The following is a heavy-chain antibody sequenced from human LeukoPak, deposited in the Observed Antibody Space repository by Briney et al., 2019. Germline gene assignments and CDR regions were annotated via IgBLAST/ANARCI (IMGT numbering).Heavy chain of an antibody. J-gene: IGHJ5*02. CDR3: ARGRTIKRFLEWLLYPYNWFDP. V-gene: IGHV4-34*01. D-gene: IGHD3-3*01. CDR2: INHSGST. CDR1: GGSFSGYY. Sequence: SETLSLTCAVYGGSFSGYYWSWIRQPPGKGLEWIGEINHSGSTNYNPSLKSRVTISVDTSKNQFSLKLSSVTAADTAVYYCARGRTIKRFLEWLLYPYNWFDPWGQGTLVTVSS.